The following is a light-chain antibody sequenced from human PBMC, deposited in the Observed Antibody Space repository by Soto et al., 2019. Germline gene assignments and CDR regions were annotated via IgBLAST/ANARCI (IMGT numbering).Light chain of an antibody. CDR3: QQYGSSLRT. CDR1: QSFSSSY. V-gene: IGKV3-20*01. J-gene: IGKJ1*01. Sequence: EIVLTQSPGTLSLSPGERATLSCRASQSFSSSYLAWYQQNPGQAPRLLIYGASSRATGFPDRFSGSGSGTDFTLTISRLEPEDFAVYYCQQYGSSLRTFGQGTKV. CDR2: GAS.